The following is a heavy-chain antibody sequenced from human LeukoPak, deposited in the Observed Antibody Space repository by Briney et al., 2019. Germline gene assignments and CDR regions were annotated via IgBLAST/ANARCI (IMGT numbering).Heavy chain of an antibody. D-gene: IGHD1-1*01. J-gene: IGHJ3*01. V-gene: IGHV4-59*01. CDR3: ARDESGTSAFDV. CDR2: IYYNGST. Sequence: SETLSLTCTVSGGSINSYYWSWIRQPPGKGLEWIGYIYYNGSTNYNPSLKSRVTISVDTSKNQFSLKLSSVTAADTAVYYCARDESGTSAFDVWGQGTMVTVSS. CDR1: GGSINSYY.